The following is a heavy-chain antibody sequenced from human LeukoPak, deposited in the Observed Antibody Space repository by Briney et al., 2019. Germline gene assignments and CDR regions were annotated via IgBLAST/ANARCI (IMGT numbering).Heavy chain of an antibody. CDR2: IYYSGST. Sequence: SETLSLTCTVSGGSISSGGYYWSWIRQHPGKGLEWIGYIYYSGSTYYNPSLKSRVTISVDTSKNQFSLKLSSVTAADTAVYYCARQCSEGYYDSSGYYYYFDYWGQGTLVTVSS. J-gene: IGHJ4*02. D-gene: IGHD3-22*01. CDR1: GGSISSGGYY. CDR3: ARQCSEGYYDSSGYYYYFDY. V-gene: IGHV4-39*01.